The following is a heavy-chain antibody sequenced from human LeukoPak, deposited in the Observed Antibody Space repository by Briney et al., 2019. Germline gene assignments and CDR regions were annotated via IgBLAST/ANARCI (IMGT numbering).Heavy chain of an antibody. J-gene: IGHJ4*02. V-gene: IGHV1-3*01. CDR2: INAGNGNT. CDR3: ARVAYCGGDCPPHFDF. D-gene: IGHD2-21*02. CDR1: GYTFTNYA. Sequence: ASVKVSCKASGYTFTNYAMHWVRQAPGQRLEWMGWINAGNGNTKYSQKFQGRVTITRDTSASTAYMELSSLRSEDTTVYYCARVAYCGGDCPPHFDFWGQGTLVTVSS.